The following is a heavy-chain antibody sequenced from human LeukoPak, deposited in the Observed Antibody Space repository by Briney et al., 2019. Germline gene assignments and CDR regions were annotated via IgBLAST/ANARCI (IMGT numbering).Heavy chain of an antibody. CDR2: IYPGGST. CDR1: GFTVSGSY. D-gene: IGHD3-3*01. Sequence: PGGSLRLSCAAPGFTVSGSYMSWVRQAPGKGLEWVSIIYPGGSTYYADSVKGRFTISRNNSKNTLDLQMNSLRAEDTAVYYCARPTSGQSFDIWGQGTMVTVSS. CDR3: ARPTSGQSFDI. J-gene: IGHJ3*02. V-gene: IGHV3-53*01.